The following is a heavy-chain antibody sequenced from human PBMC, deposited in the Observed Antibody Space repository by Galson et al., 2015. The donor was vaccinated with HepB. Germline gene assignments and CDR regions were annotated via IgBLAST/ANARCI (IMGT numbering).Heavy chain of an antibody. Sequence: SLRLSCAASGFTFSSYDMHWVRQATGKGLEWVSAIGTAGDTYYPGSVKGRFTISRENAKNSLYLQTNSLRAGDTAVYYCAREGIAAAAAYWYFDLWGRGTLVTVSS. V-gene: IGHV3-13*04. J-gene: IGHJ2*01. CDR3: AREGIAAAAAYWYFDL. D-gene: IGHD6-13*01. CDR2: IGTAGDT. CDR1: GFTFSSYD.